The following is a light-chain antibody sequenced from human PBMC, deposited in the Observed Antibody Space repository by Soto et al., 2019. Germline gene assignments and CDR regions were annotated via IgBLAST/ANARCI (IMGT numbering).Light chain of an antibody. J-gene: IGKJ5*01. CDR3: QQRSNWPPMYT. CDR1: QSISSY. CDR2: AAS. V-gene: IGKV1-39*01. Sequence: DIQMTQSPSSLSASVGDRVTITCRASQSISSYLNWYQQKPGKAPKLLIYAASSLRSGVPSRFSGSGSGTDFTLTISSLEPEDFAVYYCQQRSNWPPMYTFGQGTRLEIK.